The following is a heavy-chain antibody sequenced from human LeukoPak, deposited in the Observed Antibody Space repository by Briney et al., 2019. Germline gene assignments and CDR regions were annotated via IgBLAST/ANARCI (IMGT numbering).Heavy chain of an antibody. D-gene: IGHD3-10*01. CDR3: ARAVWFGELGYYFDY. Sequence: GRSLRLSCAASGFTFSSYAMHWVRQAPGKGLEWVAVISYDGSNKYYADSVKGRFTISRDNSKNTLYLQMNSLRAEDTAVYYCARAVWFGELGYYFDYWGQGTLVTVSS. J-gene: IGHJ4*02. CDR1: GFTFSSYA. CDR2: ISYDGSNK. V-gene: IGHV3-30-3*01.